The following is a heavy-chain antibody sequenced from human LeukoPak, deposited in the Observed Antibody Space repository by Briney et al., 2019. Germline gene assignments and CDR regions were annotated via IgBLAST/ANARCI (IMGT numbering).Heavy chain of an antibody. D-gene: IGHD2-21*02. CDR1: GYTFTSYG. V-gene: IGHV1-18*01. Sequence: ASVKVSCKASGYTFTSYGISWVRQAPGQGLEWMGWIGAYNGNTNYAQKLQGRVTMTTDTSTSTAYMELRSLRSDDTAVYYCARDLPGDCGGDCYSGFDYWGQGTLVTVSS. CDR2: IGAYNGNT. CDR3: ARDLPGDCGGDCYSGFDY. J-gene: IGHJ4*02.